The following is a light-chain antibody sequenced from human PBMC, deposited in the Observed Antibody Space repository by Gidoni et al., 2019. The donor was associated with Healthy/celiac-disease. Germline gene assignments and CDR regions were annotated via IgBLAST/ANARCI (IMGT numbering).Light chain of an antibody. Sequence: EIVMTQSPATLSVSPGERATLSCRASQSVSSNLAWYQQTPGQAPRLLIYGASTRATGIPARFSGSVSGTEFTLTISSLQSEDFAVYYCQQYNNWPYTFGQGTKLEIK. J-gene: IGKJ2*01. CDR3: QQYNNWPYT. V-gene: IGKV3-15*01. CDR1: QSVSSN. CDR2: GAS.